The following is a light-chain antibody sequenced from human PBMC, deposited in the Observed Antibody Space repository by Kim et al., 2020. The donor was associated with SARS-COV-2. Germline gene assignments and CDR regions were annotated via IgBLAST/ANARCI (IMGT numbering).Light chain of an antibody. CDR1: QDISNY. CDR3: QKYDSAPWT. Sequence: IQMTQSPSSLSASVGDEVTITCRASQDISNYLAWYQQKPGKAPKLLMYATSTLQSGVPSRFRGSRSGTDFTLIITRLQPEDVATYSCQKYDSAPWTFGQGTKVDIK. V-gene: IGKV1-27*01. J-gene: IGKJ1*01. CDR2: ATS.